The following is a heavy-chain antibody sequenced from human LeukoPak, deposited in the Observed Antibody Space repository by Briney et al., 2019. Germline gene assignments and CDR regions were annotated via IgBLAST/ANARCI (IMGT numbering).Heavy chain of an antibody. CDR2: IYTSGST. J-gene: IGHJ3*02. V-gene: IGHV4-4*07. D-gene: IGHD6-19*01. CDR3: ARRMGNSGGNDAFDI. CDR1: GGSLISYY. Sequence: SETLSLTCTVSGGSLISYYWSWIRQPAGKGLEWIGRIYTSGSTSYNPSLKSRVTMSVDTSKNQFSLKLTSVTAADTALYYCARRMGNSGGNDAFDIWGQGTMVTVSS.